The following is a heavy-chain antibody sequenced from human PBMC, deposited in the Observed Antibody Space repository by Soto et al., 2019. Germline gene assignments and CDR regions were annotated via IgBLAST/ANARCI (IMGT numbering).Heavy chain of an antibody. CDR2: ISGSGGST. D-gene: IGHD3-3*01. CDR1: GITLSRNA. V-gene: IGHV3-23*01. J-gene: IGHJ4*02. CDR3: AKPLPYYDFWSGYSSAFDY. Sequence: LRLSCAASGITLSRNAMSWVRQAPGKGLEWVSAISGSGGSTYYADSVKGRFTISRDNSKNTLYLQMNSLRAEDTAVYYCAKPLPYYDFWSGYSSAFDYWGQGTLVTVSS.